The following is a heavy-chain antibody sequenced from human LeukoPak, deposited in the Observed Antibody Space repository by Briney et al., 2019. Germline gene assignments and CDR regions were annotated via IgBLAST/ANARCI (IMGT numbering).Heavy chain of an antibody. CDR2: INPSSGST. V-gene: IGHV1-46*01. CDR3: ARVLGAHRYGSIDH. D-gene: IGHD5-18*01. CDR1: GYTFTTYY. J-gene: IGHJ4*02. Sequence: VSVKVSCTASGYTFTTYYMHWVRQAPGQGLEWMGIINPSSGSTSYAQKFQGRVTMTRDTSTSTVYMELSSLRSEDTAIYYCARVLGAHRYGSIDHWGQGTLVTVSS.